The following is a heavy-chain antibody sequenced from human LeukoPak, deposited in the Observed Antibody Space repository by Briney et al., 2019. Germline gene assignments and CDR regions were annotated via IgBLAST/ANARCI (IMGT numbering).Heavy chain of an antibody. CDR3: ARGMTTVTPAFDY. CDR2: IYYSGST. CDR1: GGSISSYY. D-gene: IGHD4-11*01. J-gene: IGHJ4*02. V-gene: IGHV4-59*01. Sequence: ASETLSLTCTVSGGSISSYYWSWIRQPPGKGLEWIGYIYYSGSTNYNPSLKSRVTISVDTSKNQFSLKLSSVTAADTAVYYCARGMTTVTPAFDYWGQGTLVTVSS.